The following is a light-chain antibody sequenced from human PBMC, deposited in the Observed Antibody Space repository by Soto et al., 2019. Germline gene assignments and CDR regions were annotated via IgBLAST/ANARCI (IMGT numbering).Light chain of an antibody. CDR2: GAS. J-gene: IGKJ1*01. CDR3: QQYNTWT. V-gene: IGKV3-15*01. Sequence: EIVMTQSPGTLSVSPGERATLSCRASQNVGSNLAWYQQKPGQAPRLLIYGASTRATGIPARFSGSGSGTEFTLTISSLHSADFAFYYCQQYNTWTFGQGTKVEIK. CDR1: QNVGSN.